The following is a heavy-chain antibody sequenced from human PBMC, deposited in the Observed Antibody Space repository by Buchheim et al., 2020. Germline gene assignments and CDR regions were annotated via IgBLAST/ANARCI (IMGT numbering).Heavy chain of an antibody. J-gene: IGHJ4*02. D-gene: IGHD5-12*01. CDR2: IYYTESA. V-gene: IGHV4-30-4*01. CDR1: SGSISSSDYY. CDR3: VREGRGYSGYDYDY. Sequence: QVQLQESGPGLVKPSQTLSLTCNVTSGSISSSDYYWSWIRQPPGKALEYIGNIYYTESAYYNPSLKSRVTISKETSRNQFSLNLNSVTAADTAVYYCVREGRGYSGYDYDYWGPGIL.